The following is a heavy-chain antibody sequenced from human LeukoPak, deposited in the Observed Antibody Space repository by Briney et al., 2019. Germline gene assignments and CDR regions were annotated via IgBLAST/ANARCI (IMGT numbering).Heavy chain of an antibody. CDR3: AKVRYCSGVNCYPDDN. V-gene: IGHV3-30*02. Sequence: GGSLRLSCAASGFTFSDYSMHWVRQAPGKGLNGVAVIRYDGNNKYYADSVKGRFTISRDNSKNMLYLEMNSLSTEDTAVYYCAKVRYCSGVNCYPDDNWGQGTLVTVSS. J-gene: IGHJ4*02. CDR1: GFTFSDYS. CDR2: IRYDGNNK. D-gene: IGHD2-15*01.